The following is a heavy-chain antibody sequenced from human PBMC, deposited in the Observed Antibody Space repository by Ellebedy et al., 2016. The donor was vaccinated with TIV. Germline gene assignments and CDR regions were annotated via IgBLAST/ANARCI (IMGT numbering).Heavy chain of an antibody. V-gene: IGHV4-34*01. CDR3: ARLVDSSGYNAFDI. Sequence: SETLSLXXAVYGGSFSGYYWSWIRQPPGKGLEWIGEINHSGSTNYNPSLKSRVTISVDTSKNQFSLKLSSVTAADTAVYYCARLVDSSGYNAFDIWGQGTMVTVSS. J-gene: IGHJ3*02. D-gene: IGHD3-22*01. CDR1: GGSFSGYY. CDR2: INHSGST.